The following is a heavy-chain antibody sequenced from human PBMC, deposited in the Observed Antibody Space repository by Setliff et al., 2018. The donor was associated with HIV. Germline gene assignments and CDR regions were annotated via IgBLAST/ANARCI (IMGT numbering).Heavy chain of an antibody. D-gene: IGHD6-6*01. V-gene: IGHV4-59*01. CDR1: GNSISVNYY. J-gene: IGHJ6*03. Sequence: TSETLSLTCVVSGNSISVNYYWSWIRQPPGKGLEWIGYIHYTGSTTYNPSLKSRVTISVDTSQNQFSLMLSSVTAADTAVYYCAGEAWTSYRSSSGYYYYYMDVWGKGTTVTVSS. CDR3: AGEAWTSYRSSSGYYYYYMDV. CDR2: IHYTGST.